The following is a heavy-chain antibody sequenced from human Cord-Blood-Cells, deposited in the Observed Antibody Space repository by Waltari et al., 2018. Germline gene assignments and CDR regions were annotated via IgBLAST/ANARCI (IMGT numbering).Heavy chain of an antibody. D-gene: IGHD5-12*01. CDR1: GGSFSGYY. Sequence: QVQLQQWGAGLLKPSETLSLTCAVYGGSFSGYYWSWIPQPPGKGLEWIGKINYSRSTNYNPSLKSRVTISVDTSKNQFSLKLSSVTAADTAVYYCARGRGTVWWLPTRAVWFDPWGQGTLVTVSS. V-gene: IGHV4-34*01. J-gene: IGHJ5*02. CDR2: INYSRST. CDR3: ARGRGTVWWLPTRAVWFDP.